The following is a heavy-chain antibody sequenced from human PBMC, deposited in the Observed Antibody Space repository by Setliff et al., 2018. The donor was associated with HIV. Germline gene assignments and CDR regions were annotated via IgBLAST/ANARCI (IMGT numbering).Heavy chain of an antibody. J-gene: IGHJ4*02. CDR3: ARMYSGYDWSPAGARTRYFDY. CDR2: INHSGRT. V-gene: IGHV4-34*01. D-gene: IGHD5-12*01. CDR1: GGSFSDNY. Sequence: KASETLSLTCAVYGGSFSDNYWSWIRQSPGKGLEWIGEINHSGRTKYSPSLRSRVSISVDTSKNQFSLRLSSVTAADSAVYYCARMYSGYDWSPAGARTRYFDYWGQGTLVTVSS.